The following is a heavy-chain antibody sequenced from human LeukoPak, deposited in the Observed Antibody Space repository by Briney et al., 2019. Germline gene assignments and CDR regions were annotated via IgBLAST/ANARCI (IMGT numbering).Heavy chain of an antibody. J-gene: IGHJ3*02. D-gene: IGHD3-22*01. V-gene: IGHV3-30-3*01. CDR2: ISYEGSTT. Sequence: SGRSLRLSCAASGFTFKSYAMHWVRQAPGKGLEWVAVISYEGSTTYYADSVKGRFTISRDNSKNTLYLQMNSLRAEDTAVYYCARDPAYYDSSGYYYGGAFDIWGQGTMVTVSS. CDR1: GFTFKSYA. CDR3: ARDPAYYDSSGYYYGGAFDI.